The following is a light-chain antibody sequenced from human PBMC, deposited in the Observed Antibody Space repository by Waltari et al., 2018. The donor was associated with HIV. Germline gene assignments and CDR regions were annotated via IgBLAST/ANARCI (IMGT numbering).Light chain of an antibody. CDR3: QSYDNSLSGHWG. CDR2: GNT. Sequence: QSALTQPPSVSGAPGQRVTIPCTGSSPHIGAGYDVPWYQQLPGSSPKLLIYGNTNRPSGVPARFSVSKSGTSASLAITGLQTEDEGTYYCQSYDNSLSGHWGFGGGTKLTVL. V-gene: IGLV1-40*01. CDR1: SPHIGAGYD. J-gene: IGLJ3*02.